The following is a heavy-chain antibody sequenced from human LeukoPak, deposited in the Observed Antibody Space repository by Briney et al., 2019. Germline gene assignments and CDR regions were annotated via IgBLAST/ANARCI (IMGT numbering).Heavy chain of an antibody. J-gene: IGHJ4*02. Sequence: GGSLKLSCAASGFTFSIYTMNWFRQAPGKGLEWVSYISSSSSTTYYADSVKGRFTISRDNAKNSLYLQMNSLRAEDTAVYYCARGAYGDYYFDYWGQGTLVTVSS. CDR1: GFTFSIYT. CDR2: ISSSSSTT. CDR3: ARGAYGDYYFDY. D-gene: IGHD4-17*01. V-gene: IGHV3-48*01.